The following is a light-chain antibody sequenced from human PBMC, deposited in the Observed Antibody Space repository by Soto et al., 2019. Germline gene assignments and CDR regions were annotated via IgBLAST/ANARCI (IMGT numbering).Light chain of an antibody. Sequence: QSALTQPASVSASPGHSITISCTGTNSDIGAYDLVAWYQQHPGKAPKLMIYEVTNRPPGISNRFSGSKSGNTASLTISGLQAEDEAYYYCNSYTSGSTAWVFGGGTKLTVL. V-gene: IGLV2-14*01. J-gene: IGLJ3*02. CDR1: NSDIGAYDL. CDR3: NSYTSGSTAWV. CDR2: EVT.